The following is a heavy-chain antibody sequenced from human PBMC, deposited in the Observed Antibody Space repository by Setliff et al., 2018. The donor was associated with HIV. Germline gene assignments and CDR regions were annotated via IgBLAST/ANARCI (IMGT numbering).Heavy chain of an antibody. CDR2: IIPIFGTA. CDR1: GGTFSSYA. D-gene: IGHD6-13*01. V-gene: IGHV1-69*05. CDR3: ARDPAAGYFALDAFDI. Sequence: SVKVSCKASGGTFSSYAVSWVRQAPGQGLEWMGGIIPIFGTANYAQKFQGRVTITTDGSTSTAYMELTSLRSEDTAVYYCARDPAAGYFALDAFDIWGQGTMVTVSS. J-gene: IGHJ3*02.